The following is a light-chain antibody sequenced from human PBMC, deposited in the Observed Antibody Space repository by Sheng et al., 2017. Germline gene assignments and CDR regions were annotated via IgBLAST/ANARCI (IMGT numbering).Light chain of an antibody. J-gene: IGKJ5*01. Sequence: DIVMTQSPDSLAVSLGERATINCKSSQSILYSFNNKNPLACYQQKPGHPPKLFIYWASVRESGVPDRFSGSGSATDFTLTISSLQAEDVAVYYCQQYHSSPVTFGQGTRLEIK. V-gene: IGKV4-1*01. CDR1: QSILYSFNNKNP. CDR2: WAS. CDR3: QQYHSSPVT.